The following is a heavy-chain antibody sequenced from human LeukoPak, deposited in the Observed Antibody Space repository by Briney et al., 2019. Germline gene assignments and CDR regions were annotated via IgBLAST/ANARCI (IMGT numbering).Heavy chain of an antibody. CDR1: GYTFTSYD. Sequence: ASVKVSCKASGYTFTSYDFIWVRQATGQELEWMGWMNPNSGDTGYAQKLLGRVTMTRNTSISTAYMELSSLRSEDTAVYFCASSSFFYYYGMDVWGQGTTVTVSS. CDR2: MNPNSGDT. V-gene: IGHV1-8*01. J-gene: IGHJ6*02. D-gene: IGHD6-13*01. CDR3: ASSSFFYYYGMDV.